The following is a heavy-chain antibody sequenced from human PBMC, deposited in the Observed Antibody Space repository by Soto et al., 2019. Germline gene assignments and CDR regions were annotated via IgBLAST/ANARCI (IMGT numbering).Heavy chain of an antibody. D-gene: IGHD3-9*01. CDR3: AKETELRHFDFDS. CDR2: ISGSGDGT. J-gene: IGHJ4*02. CDR1: GFIFNNYA. Sequence: EVQVLESGGGLVQPGGSLSLACAASGFIFNNYAMSWVRQAPGKGLEWVSGISGSGDGTYYAESVRGRFIISRDNFKNALNLQMNSRRAEDTDVYYCAKETELRHFDFDSWGQGTLVTVSS. V-gene: IGHV3-23*01.